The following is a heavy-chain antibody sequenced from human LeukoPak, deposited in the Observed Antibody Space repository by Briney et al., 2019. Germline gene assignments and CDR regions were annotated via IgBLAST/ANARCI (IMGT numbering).Heavy chain of an antibody. CDR3: ARQISDYYYDYIDV. Sequence: SETLSLTCTVSGGSISSSHYYWGWIRQTPWKGLEWIGTIYYSGTTYYNPSLESRATISEDTSKNQFSLTLRSVTAADTAVYYCARQISDYYYDYIDVWGKGTTVTVSS. CDR1: GGSISSSHYY. J-gene: IGHJ6*03. D-gene: IGHD3-10*01. V-gene: IGHV4-39*01. CDR2: IYYSGTT.